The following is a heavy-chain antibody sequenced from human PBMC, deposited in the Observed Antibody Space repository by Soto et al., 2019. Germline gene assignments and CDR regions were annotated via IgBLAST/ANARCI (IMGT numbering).Heavy chain of an antibody. J-gene: IGHJ4*02. Sequence: GGSLRRSCAASGFTFSSYSMHWVRQAPGKGLEWVAVISYDGSNKYYADSVKGRFTISRDNSKNTLYLQMNSLRAEDTAVYYCAKIGGIEGIQLWFFDYWGQGTLVTVSS. V-gene: IGHV3-30*18. CDR1: GFTFSSYS. CDR3: AKIGGIEGIQLWFFDY. CDR2: ISYDGSNK. D-gene: IGHD5-18*01.